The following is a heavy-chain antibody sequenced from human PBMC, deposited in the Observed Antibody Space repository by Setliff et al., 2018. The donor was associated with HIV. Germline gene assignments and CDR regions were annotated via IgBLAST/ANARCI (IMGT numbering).Heavy chain of an antibody. J-gene: IGHJ5*02. Sequence: SETLSLTCTVSGDSISSYFWSWIRQSPGKGLEWIGFRSTTGSTDYNPSLKSRVTISLDTSKNQFSLNLSSVTAADTAVYYCARRIDNSGSFPDKNWFDTWGQGSLVTVS. CDR2: RSTTGST. CDR3: ARRIDNSGSFPDKNWFDT. D-gene: IGHD3-10*01. CDR1: GDSISSYF. V-gene: IGHV4-4*09.